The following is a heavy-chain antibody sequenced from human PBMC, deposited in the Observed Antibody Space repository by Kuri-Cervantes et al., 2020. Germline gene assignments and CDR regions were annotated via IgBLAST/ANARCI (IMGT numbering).Heavy chain of an antibody. Sequence: GESLKISCAASGFTFSSYIMNWVRQAPGKGPEWVSYISSSSSTKYYVDSVKGRLTISRDNAKNSLSLQMNGLRDEDTAVYYCARDTADGSDYWGQGTVVTVSS. J-gene: IGHJ4*02. D-gene: IGHD6-13*01. V-gene: IGHV3-48*02. CDR1: GFTFSSYI. CDR2: ISSSSSTK. CDR3: ARDTADGSDY.